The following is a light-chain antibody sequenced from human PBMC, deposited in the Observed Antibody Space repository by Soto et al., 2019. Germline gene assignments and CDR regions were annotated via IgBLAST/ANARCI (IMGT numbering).Light chain of an antibody. CDR1: ESVSSK. V-gene: IGKV3-11*01. CDR2: DAS. Sequence: EIVFTHSQGTLSLSSWERVALSWRASESVSSKLVWNQKTPGQAPRLLIHDASTRATGIPARFSGSGSGTDFTLTISSLEPEDFAVYYCQQRSNWPITFGQGTRLEIK. CDR3: QQRSNWPIT. J-gene: IGKJ5*01.